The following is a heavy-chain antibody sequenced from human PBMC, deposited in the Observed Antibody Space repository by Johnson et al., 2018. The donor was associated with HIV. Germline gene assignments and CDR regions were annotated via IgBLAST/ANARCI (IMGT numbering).Heavy chain of an antibody. J-gene: IGHJ3*02. CDR3: ARETRGGGGAFDI. D-gene: IGHD2-15*01. Sequence: VQLEESGGGVVQPGRSLRLSCAASGFTLSTYGMHWVRQAPGKGLEYVSAISSNGGSTYYANSVKGRFTISRDNSKNTLYLQMGSLRAEDMAVYYCARETRGGGGAFDIWGQGTMVTVSS. CDR2: ISSNGGST. V-gene: IGHV3-64*01. CDR1: GFTLSTYG.